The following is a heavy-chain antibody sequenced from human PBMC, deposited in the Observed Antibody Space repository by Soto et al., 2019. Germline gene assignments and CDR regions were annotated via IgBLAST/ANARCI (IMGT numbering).Heavy chain of an antibody. Sequence: ASETLSLTCAVSGGSISSDNWWSWVRQPPGKGLEWIGQIYHSGSTIYNPSLKSRVTISVDKSKNQFSLKVNSVTAADTAVYYCARGVLIAAAGGFDYWGQGTLVTVSS. CDR3: ARGVLIAAAGGFDY. D-gene: IGHD6-13*01. CDR1: GGSISSDNW. CDR2: IYHSGST. J-gene: IGHJ4*02. V-gene: IGHV4-4*02.